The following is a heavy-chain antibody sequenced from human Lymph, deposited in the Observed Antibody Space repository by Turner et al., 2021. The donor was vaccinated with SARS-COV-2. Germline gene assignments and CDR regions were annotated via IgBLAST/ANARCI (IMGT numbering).Heavy chain of an antibody. J-gene: IGHJ2*01. CDR3: ARGLYYYNRSGYILPNWYIDL. V-gene: IGHV1-3*01. Sequence: QVQLAQSAAEVTKPGPPVKVSCKPSGYTLSRYAMHWARQAPGQRCEWMGWINAGNDNRKYSQKFQGRITITRDTSASTDYMELSSLRSEDTAVYYCARGLYYYNRSGYILPNWYIDLWGRGTLVTVSS. D-gene: IGHD3-22*01. CDR2: INAGNDNR. CDR1: GYTLSRYA.